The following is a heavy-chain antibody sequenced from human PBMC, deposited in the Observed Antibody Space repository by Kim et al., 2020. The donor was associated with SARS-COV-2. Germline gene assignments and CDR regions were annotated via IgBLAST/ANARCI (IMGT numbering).Heavy chain of an antibody. CDR3: ARQMSGRFDF. V-gene: IGHV6-1*01. CDR1: GDSVSSYTAA. J-gene: IGHJ4*02. CDR2: TYFRSKWST. Sequence: SQTLSLSCAVSGDSVSSYTAAWNWIRQSPSRGLEWLGRTYFRSKWSTNYAVSVQSRININADTSTNQFSLQLNSVTPEDTALYYCARQMSGRFDFWGQETLVTVSS. D-gene: IGHD7-27*01.